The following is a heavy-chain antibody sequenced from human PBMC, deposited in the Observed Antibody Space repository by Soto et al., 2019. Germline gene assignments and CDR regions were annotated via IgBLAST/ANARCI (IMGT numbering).Heavy chain of an antibody. CDR1: GGSISSYY. J-gene: IGHJ5*02. D-gene: IGHD6-13*01. Sequence: SETLSLTCTVSGGSISSYYWSWIRQPPGKGLEWIGYIYYSGSTNYNPSLKSRVTIAVDTSKNQFSLKLSSVTAADTAVYYCARATNTYSSSWYGNWFDPWGQGTLVTVSS. CDR3: ARATNTYSSSWYGNWFDP. V-gene: IGHV4-59*08. CDR2: IYYSGST.